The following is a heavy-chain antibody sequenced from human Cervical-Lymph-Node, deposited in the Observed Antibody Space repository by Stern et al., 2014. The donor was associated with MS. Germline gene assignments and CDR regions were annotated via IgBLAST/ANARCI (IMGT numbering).Heavy chain of an antibody. Sequence: VQLVESGGGVVQPGRSLRLSCAASGFTFSSYAMHWVRQAPGKGLEWVAGISYDGSSKDYADAVKCRFTSSRENSKNTLYVQMNSMRAEDTAVYYCAGGTYTTSGGGVDYWGQGTLVTVSS. V-gene: IGHV3-30-3*01. D-gene: IGHD6-6*01. CDR2: ISYDGSSK. J-gene: IGHJ4*02. CDR1: GFTFSSYA. CDR3: AGGTYTTSGGGVDY.